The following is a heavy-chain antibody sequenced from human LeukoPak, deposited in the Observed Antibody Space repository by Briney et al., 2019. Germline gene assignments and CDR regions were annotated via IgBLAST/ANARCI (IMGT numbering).Heavy chain of an antibody. J-gene: IGHJ6*02. CDR3: ARGGAGYGGYDYSYYYYYGMDV. D-gene: IGHD5-12*01. Sequence: ASVKVSCKASGYTFTSYDTNWVRQATGQGLEWMGWMNPNSGNTGYAQKFQGRVTMTRNTSISTAYMELSSLRSEDTAVYYCARGGAGYGGYDYSYYYYYGMDVWGQGTTVTVSS. CDR1: GYTFTSYD. CDR2: MNPNSGNT. V-gene: IGHV1-8*01.